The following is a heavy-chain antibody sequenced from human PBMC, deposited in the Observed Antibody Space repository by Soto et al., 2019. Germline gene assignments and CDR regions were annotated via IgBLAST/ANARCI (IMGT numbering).Heavy chain of an antibody. J-gene: IGHJ5*02. CDR3: ARDGGCRDGYTEGRNWFDP. CDR2: IWYDGSNK. CDR1: GFTFSSYG. D-gene: IGHD5-12*01. V-gene: IGHV3-33*01. Sequence: QVQLVESGGGVVQPGRSLRLSCAASGFTFSSYGMHWVRQAPGKGLEWVAVIWYDGSNKYYADSVKGRFTISRDNSKKALYQQMNSLRAEATAVYYCARDGGCRDGYTEGRNWFDPWGQGTLVTVSS.